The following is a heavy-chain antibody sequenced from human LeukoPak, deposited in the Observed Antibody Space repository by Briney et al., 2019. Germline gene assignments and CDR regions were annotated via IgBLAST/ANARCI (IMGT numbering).Heavy chain of an antibody. CDR3: ARLGGLVHNFDY. J-gene: IGHJ4*02. D-gene: IGHD6-13*01. CDR2: IYPGGSDT. Sequence: GESLKISCKAAGYSFTNYWIGWVRQMAGKGLEWMGIIYPGGSDTRYSPSFQGQVTISADKSISTAYLQWSSLKASDTAMYYCARLGGLVHNFDYWGQGTLVTVSS. V-gene: IGHV5-51*01. CDR1: GYSFTNYW.